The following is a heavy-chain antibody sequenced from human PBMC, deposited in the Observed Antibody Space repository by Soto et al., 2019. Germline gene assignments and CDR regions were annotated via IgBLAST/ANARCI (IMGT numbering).Heavy chain of an antibody. CDR1: GYSFTSYW. Sequence: PRESLKISCKGSGYSFTSYWIGWVRQMPGKGLEWMGIIYPGDSDTRYSPSFQGQVTISADKSIGTAYLQWSSLKASDTAMYYCASSMITFGGVIVLGSNDAFEIWGQGTMVTVSS. J-gene: IGHJ3*02. D-gene: IGHD3-16*02. V-gene: IGHV5-51*01. CDR3: ASSMITFGGVIVLGSNDAFEI. CDR2: IYPGDSDT.